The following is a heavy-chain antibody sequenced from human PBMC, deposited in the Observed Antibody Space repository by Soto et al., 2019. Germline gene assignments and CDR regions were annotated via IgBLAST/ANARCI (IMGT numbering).Heavy chain of an antibody. Sequence: QLQLQASGPGLVKPSETLSLTCAVSGGSVSSGGNYWGWIRQSPGKGLEWIGSVHDTGTTHYNPAPTSRVTISVDTSKNQFSLNVSSVTAADTAVYYCARGLSSPSAAGVWGQGTLVTVSS. V-gene: IGHV4-39*01. J-gene: IGHJ4*02. CDR3: ARGLSSPSAAGV. D-gene: IGHD6-6*01. CDR1: GGSVSSGGNY. CDR2: VHDTGTT.